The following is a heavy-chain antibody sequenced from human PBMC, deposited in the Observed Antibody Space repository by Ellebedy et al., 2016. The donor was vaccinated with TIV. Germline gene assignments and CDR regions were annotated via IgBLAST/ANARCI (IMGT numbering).Heavy chain of an antibody. V-gene: IGHV1-2*02. J-gene: IGHJ5*02. CDR1: GYTFTGYY. CDR3: ARGADYGGNYDGYIWFDP. D-gene: IGHD4-23*01. CDR2: INPNSGGT. Sequence: AASVKVSCKASGYTFTGYYMHWVRQAPGQGLEWMGWINPNSGGTNYAQKFQGRVTMTRDTSISTAYMELSRLRSDDTAVYYCARGADYGGNYDGYIWFDPWGQGTLVTVSS.